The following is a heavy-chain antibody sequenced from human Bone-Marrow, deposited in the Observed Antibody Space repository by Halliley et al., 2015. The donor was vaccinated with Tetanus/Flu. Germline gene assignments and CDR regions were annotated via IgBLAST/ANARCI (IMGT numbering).Heavy chain of an antibody. J-gene: IGHJ6*02. CDR3: ARDRSNYDVSIFRLDV. CDR2: ICHSCDYA. D-gene: IGHD3-3*01. Sequence: YICHSCDYANYADSVRGRFTISRDNTKNSLYLQMNSLRVEDTAVYYCARDRSNYDVSIFRLDVWGQGTTVAVSS. V-gene: IGHV3-11*06.